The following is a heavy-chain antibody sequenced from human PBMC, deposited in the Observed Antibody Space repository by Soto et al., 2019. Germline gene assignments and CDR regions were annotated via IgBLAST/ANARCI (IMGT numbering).Heavy chain of an antibody. CDR3: ARRYASALDY. CDR1: GGSISSYY. Sequence: SETLSLTCTVSGGSISSYYWSWIRQPPGKGLEWIGYIYYSGSTNYNPSLKSRVTISVDTSKNQFSLKLSSVTAADTAVYYCARRYASALDYWGQATLVTVSS. J-gene: IGHJ4*02. V-gene: IGHV4-59*08. D-gene: IGHD3-16*01. CDR2: IYYSGST.